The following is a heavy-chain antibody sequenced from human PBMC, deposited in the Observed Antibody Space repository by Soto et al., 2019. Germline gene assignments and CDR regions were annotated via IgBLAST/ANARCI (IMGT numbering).Heavy chain of an antibody. CDR1: GGSISSYY. CDR3: ARTPRTTIFGVVIGSSMDV. CDR2: IYYSGST. V-gene: IGHV4-59*01. Sequence: PSETLSLTCTVSGGSISSYYWSWIRQPPGKGLEWIGYIYYSGSTNYNPSLKSRVTISVDTSKNQLSLKLSSVTAADTAVYYCARTPRTTIFGVVIGSSMDVWGKGTTVTVSS. J-gene: IGHJ6*03. D-gene: IGHD3-3*01.